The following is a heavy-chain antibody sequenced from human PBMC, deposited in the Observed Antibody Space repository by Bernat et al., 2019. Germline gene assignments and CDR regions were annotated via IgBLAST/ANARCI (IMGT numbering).Heavy chain of an antibody. Sequence: EVQLSESGGGLVQPGGSLRLSCEVSGFTFSFYAMNWVRQAPGKGREWVSSIGGGGGDINYPVSVRGRFTISRDNSKNTLYLQMNSLRAEDTAIYYCAKDMRGYYRPSDYWGQGTLVTVSS. J-gene: IGHJ4*02. V-gene: IGHV3-23*01. CDR2: IGGGGGDI. CDR3: AKDMRGYYRPSDY. CDR1: GFTFSFYA. D-gene: IGHD3-22*01.